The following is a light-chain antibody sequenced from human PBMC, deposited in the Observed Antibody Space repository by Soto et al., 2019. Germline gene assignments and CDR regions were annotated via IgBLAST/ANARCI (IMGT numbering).Light chain of an antibody. CDR1: SSDIGSYDH. J-gene: IGLJ2*01. CDR3: SSYRTGSRV. CDR2: AVS. V-gene: IGLV2-14*01. Sequence: QSALTQPASVSGSPGQSITISCSGTSSDIGSYDHVAWYQQFPGKSPKLMIYAVSDRPSGVSDRFSGSKSGITASLTISGLQTEDEADYYCSSYRTGSRVFGGGTQLTVL.